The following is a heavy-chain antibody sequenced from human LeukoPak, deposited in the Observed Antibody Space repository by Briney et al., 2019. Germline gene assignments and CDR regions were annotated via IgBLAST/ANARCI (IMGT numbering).Heavy chain of an antibody. CDR2: VYYSGST. D-gene: IGHD3-16*02. Sequence: SETLSLTCTVSGGSISSGDHYWRWIRQPPGKGLEWIGYVYYSGSTYYNPSLRSRVTISVDTSKNQFSLKLSSVTAADTAVYYCARDRGMITFGGVIRNWFDPWGQGTLVTVSS. CDR1: GGSISSGDHY. V-gene: IGHV4-30-4*01. J-gene: IGHJ5*02. CDR3: ARDRGMITFGGVIRNWFDP.